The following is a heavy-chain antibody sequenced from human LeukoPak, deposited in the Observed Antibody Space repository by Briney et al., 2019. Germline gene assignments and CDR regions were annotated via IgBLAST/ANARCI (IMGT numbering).Heavy chain of an antibody. CDR3: ARDPDLSYDSSGY. CDR2: IRNSGSVI. D-gene: IGHD3-22*01. CDR1: GFTFSSYL. J-gene: IGHJ4*02. V-gene: IGHV3-48*01. Sequence: GGSLRLSCAASGFTFSSYLMNWVRQAPGKGLEWISYIRNSGSVIYYADSVKGRFTISRDNGKNSVYLQMNSLRAEDTAMYYCARDPDLSYDSSGYWGQGTLVTVSS.